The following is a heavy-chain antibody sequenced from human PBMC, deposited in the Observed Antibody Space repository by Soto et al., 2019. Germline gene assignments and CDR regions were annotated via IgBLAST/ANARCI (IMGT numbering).Heavy chain of an antibody. CDR1: GFTFSTYA. CDR2: ISGSGGST. V-gene: IGHV3-23*01. Sequence: PGGSLRLSCAASGFTFSTYAMSWVRQAPGKGLEWVSAISGSGGSTYYADPVKGRFTISRDNSKNTLYLQMNSLRDEDTALYYCAKARGGVDCRGTSCYGGMDVWGQGTTATVSS. D-gene: IGHD2-2*01. CDR3: AKARGGVDCRGTSCYGGMDV. J-gene: IGHJ6*02.